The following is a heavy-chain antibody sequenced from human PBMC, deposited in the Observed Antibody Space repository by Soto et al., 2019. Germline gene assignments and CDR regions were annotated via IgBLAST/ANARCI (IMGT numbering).Heavy chain of an antibody. D-gene: IGHD6-13*01. CDR1: GFTFSSYG. V-gene: IGHV3-30*18. CDR2: ISYDGSNK. J-gene: IGHJ6*04. CDR3: AKDGLPDSSSWPFYYYYYGMDV. Sequence: GGSLRLSCAASGFTFSSYGMHWVRQAPGKGLEWVAVISYDGSNKYYADSVKGRFTISRDNSKNTLYLQMNSLRAEDTAVYYCAKDGLPDSSSWPFYYYYYGMDVWGKGTTVTVSS.